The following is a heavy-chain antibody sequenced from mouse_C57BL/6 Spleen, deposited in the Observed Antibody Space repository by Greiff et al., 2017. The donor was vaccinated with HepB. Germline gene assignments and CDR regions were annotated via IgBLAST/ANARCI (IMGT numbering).Heavy chain of an antibody. V-gene: IGHV5-4*01. Sequence: DVHLLESGAGLVKPGASVKLSCEASGYTFSSYAMSWVHQTTEKRLEWIAKINPGGSYTYYTEKVKGQVTMSIDNATNTVYMQISNLKSEDTAVYYCASRLNWDDYAMDYWGQGTPVTVSS. CDR2: INPGGSYT. CDR1: GYTFSSYA. CDR3: ASRLNWDDYAMDY. J-gene: IGHJ4*01. D-gene: IGHD4-1*01.